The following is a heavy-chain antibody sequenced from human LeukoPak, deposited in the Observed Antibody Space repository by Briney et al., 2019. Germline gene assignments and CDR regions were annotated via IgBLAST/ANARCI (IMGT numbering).Heavy chain of an antibody. CDR1: GGSVITSFYY. D-gene: IGHD2-15*01. V-gene: IGHV4-39*07. Sequence: SETLSVACTVSGGSVITSFYYWGWIRQPPGKGLEWLGRIYSSGYTYYNSSLKSRATISVDTSKNEFSLKLTSVTAADTAVYDCAGSDLTQDYWDYWGQGTLVTVSS. J-gene: IGHJ4*02. CDR2: IYSSGYT. CDR3: AGSDLTQDYWDY.